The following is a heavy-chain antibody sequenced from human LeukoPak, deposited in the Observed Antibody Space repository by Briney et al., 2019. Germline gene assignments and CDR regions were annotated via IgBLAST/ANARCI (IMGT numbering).Heavy chain of an antibody. D-gene: IGHD2-15*01. J-gene: IGHJ4*02. CDR1: GGSISSGDYY. V-gene: IGHV4-30-4*01. CDR2: IYYSGSA. Sequence: PSETLSLTCTVSGGSISSGDYYWSWIRQPPGKGLEWIGYIYYSGSAYYNPSLKSRVTRSVDTSKNQLSLKRRSVTAADTAGYYLAGGGYFDYWGEGTLVTVSS. CDR3: AGGGYFDY.